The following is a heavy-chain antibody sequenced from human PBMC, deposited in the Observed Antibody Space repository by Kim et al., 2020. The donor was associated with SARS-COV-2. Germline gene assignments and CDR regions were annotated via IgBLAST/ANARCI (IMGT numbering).Heavy chain of an antibody. D-gene: IGHD2-21*01. Sequence: ASVKVSCKASGYRFTSNKMHWVRQAPGQGLEWMGIITPIDGFTVYAQNLQGRVTVTRDTSTNTVYMELSSLRSDDTAVYYCARDNIDWAFYIWGQGTMVIVSS. CDR3: ARDNIDWAFYI. CDR1: GYRFTSNK. CDR2: ITPIDGFT. V-gene: IGHV1-46*04. J-gene: IGHJ3*02.